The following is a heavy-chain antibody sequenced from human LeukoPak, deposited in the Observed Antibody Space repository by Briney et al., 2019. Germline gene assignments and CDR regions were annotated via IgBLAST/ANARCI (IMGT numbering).Heavy chain of an antibody. D-gene: IGHD3-10*01. CDR2: IKTDGSST. CDR1: GFTFGSYW. V-gene: IGHV3-74*01. Sequence: PGGSLRLSCVASGFTFGSYWMHWVRQVPGKGLVWVSRIKTDGSSTTYADSVKGRFTVSRDNAKNALYLQMNSLRDEDTALYYCARVSRGYDADEFDYWGQGTLVTVSS. CDR3: ARVSRGYDADEFDY. J-gene: IGHJ4*02.